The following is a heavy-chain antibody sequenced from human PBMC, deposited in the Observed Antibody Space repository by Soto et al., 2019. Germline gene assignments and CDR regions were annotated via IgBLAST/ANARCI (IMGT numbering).Heavy chain of an antibody. CDR2: IYWDGDK. CDR3: AHRATMTIFGLIIDNGLWFDP. V-gene: IGHV2-5*02. Sequence: QINLIESGPTLVKPTQPLMLTCTFSGFSLSTSGAAVGWVRQPPGRALEWLALIYWDGDKRYNASLGNRLTITKDTSMNQVVLTLTNVDPADTATYYCAHRATMTIFGLIIDNGLWFDPWGQGTRVIVSS. CDR1: GFSLSTSGAA. D-gene: IGHD3-3*01. J-gene: IGHJ5*02.